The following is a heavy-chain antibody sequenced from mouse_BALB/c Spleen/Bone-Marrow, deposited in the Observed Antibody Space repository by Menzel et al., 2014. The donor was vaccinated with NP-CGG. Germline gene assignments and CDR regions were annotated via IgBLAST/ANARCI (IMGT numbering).Heavy chain of an antibody. Sequence: VQLQQSGGGLVQPGGSLKLSCAASGFDFSRYWRSWVRQAPGKGQKWIGGLNQDSSTLTYTPSLKNKLFISKATAKITLSLQMNKMISEDTALYYCSRPLYRYGPPAYWGQGTTLTVSS. CDR2: LNQDSSTL. V-gene: IGHV4-1*02. D-gene: IGHD2-14*01. CDR3: SRPLYRYGPPAY. J-gene: IGHJ2*01. CDR1: GFDFSRYW.